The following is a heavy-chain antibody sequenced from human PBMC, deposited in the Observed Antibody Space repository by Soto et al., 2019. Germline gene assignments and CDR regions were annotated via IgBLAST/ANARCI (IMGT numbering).Heavy chain of an antibody. D-gene: IGHD5-12*01. CDR2: IHSGGSST. CDR1: GFTFSSYW. J-gene: IGHJ4*02. CDR3: ARGLSGYYGFDY. V-gene: IGHV3-74*01. Sequence: EVQLVASGGGLVQPGGSLRLSCAASGFTFSSYWMHWVRQAPGKGPVWVSRIHSGGSSTNYADSVKGRFTISRDNAKNTLYLQMNSLRAEDTAVYYCARGLSGYYGFDYWGQGTLVTVSS.